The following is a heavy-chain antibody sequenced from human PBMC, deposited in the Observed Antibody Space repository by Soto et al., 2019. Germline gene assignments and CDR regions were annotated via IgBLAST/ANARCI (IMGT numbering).Heavy chain of an antibody. D-gene: IGHD1-26*01. CDR1: GYTFTSYY. CDR2: INPSGGST. J-gene: IGHJ6*02. V-gene: IGHV1-46*03. CDR3: ARARTSSGSYPPYYYYYYGMDV. Sequence: ASVKVSCKASGYTFTSYYMHWVRQAPGQGLEWMGIINPSGGSTSYAQKFQGRVTMTRDTSTSTVYMELSSLRSEDTAVYYCARARTSSGSYPPYYYYYYGMDVWGQGTTVTAP.